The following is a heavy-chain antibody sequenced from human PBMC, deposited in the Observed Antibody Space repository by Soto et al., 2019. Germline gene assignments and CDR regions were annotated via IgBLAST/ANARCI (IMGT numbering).Heavy chain of an antibody. D-gene: IGHD3-22*01. CDR1: GGSISSYY. CDR2: IYYSGST. V-gene: IGHV4-59*01. Sequence: SETLSLTCTVSGGSISSYYWSWIRQPPGKGLEWIGYIYYSGSTNYNPSLKSRVTISVDTSKNQFSLKLSSVTAADTAVYYCARGDYESSGYDFDYWGQGTLVTVSS. J-gene: IGHJ4*02. CDR3: ARGDYESSGYDFDY.